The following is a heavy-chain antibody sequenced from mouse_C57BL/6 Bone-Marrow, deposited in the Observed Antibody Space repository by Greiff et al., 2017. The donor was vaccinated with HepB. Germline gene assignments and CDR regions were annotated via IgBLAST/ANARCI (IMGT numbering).Heavy chain of an antibody. D-gene: IGHD5-1*01. CDR1: GYSITSGYY. CDR2: ISYDGSN. V-gene: IGHV3-6*01. Sequence: ESGPGLVKPSQSLSLTCSVTGYSITSGYYWNWIRQFPGNKLEWMGYISYDGSNNYNPSLKNRISITRDTSKNQFFLKLNSVTTEDTATYYCARERLYLYAMDYWGQGTSVTASS. J-gene: IGHJ4*01. CDR3: ARERLYLYAMDY.